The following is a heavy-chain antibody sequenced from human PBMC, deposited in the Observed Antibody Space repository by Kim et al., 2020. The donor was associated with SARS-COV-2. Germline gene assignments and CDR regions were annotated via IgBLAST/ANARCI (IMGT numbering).Heavy chain of an antibody. CDR1: GFTFSSYG. Sequence: GGSLRLSCAASGFTFSSYGMHWVRQAPGKGLEWVAVISYDGSNKYYADSVKGRFTISRDNSKNTLYLQMNSLRAEDTAVYYCAKVGSEVRGVINYWGQGNLVTVSS. CDR2: ISYDGSNK. D-gene: IGHD3-10*01. V-gene: IGHV3-30*18. CDR3: AKVGSEVRGVINY. J-gene: IGHJ4*02.